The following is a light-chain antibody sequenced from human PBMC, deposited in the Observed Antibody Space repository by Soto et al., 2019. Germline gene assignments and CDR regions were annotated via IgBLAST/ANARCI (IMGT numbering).Light chain of an antibody. Sequence: DIQMTQSPSSLSAYVGDRVTITCRASQRISNYLNWYQQKPGKAPKLLIYTASILQSGVPSMFSGSGSGTDFTLTISSLQPEDFATYYCQQSYITPRTFGHGTKVEIK. CDR3: QQSYITPRT. V-gene: IGKV1-39*01. CDR1: QRISNY. J-gene: IGKJ1*01. CDR2: TAS.